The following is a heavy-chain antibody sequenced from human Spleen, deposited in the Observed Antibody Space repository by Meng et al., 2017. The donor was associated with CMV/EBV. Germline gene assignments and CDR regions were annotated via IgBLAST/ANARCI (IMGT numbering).Heavy chain of an antibody. CDR1: GGSISTYF. Sequence: SETPSLTCTVSGGSISTYFWSWIRQTPGKGLEWIGSIYHSGRTNYNPSLKSRVSISVDTSKNQFSLKLYSVTAADTAVYYCARGGMTTVTDGHFFVVYWGQGTLVTVSS. D-gene: IGHD4-17*01. V-gene: IGHV4-59*01. J-gene: IGHJ4*02. CDR3: ARGGMTTVTDGHFFVVY. CDR2: IYHSGRT.